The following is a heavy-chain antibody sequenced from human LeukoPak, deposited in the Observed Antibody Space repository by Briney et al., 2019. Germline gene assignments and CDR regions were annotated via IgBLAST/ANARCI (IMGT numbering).Heavy chain of an antibody. CDR2: MNPNSGNI. CDR3: TRGFSHLTPLDY. J-gene: IGHJ4*02. V-gene: IGHV1-8*01. CDR1: GYTFTSYD. Sequence: GASVKVSCKASGYTFTSYDINWVLQATGQGLEWMGWMNPNSGNIGYAQKFQGRVTMTRNTSISTAYMELSSLRSEDTSIYYCTRGFSHLTPLDYWGQGTLVTVSS. D-gene: IGHD3-9*01.